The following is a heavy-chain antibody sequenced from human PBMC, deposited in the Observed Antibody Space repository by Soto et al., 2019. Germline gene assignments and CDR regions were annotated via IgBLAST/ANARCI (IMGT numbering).Heavy chain of an antibody. CDR1: GYTLKGYY. Sequence: ASVKVSCKASGYTLKGYYMHWVRQAAGQGLEWVGGGDPDSGGTNYTQKFQGRVSMTRGTSITTAYMELGRLTAGDTAVYDCATGTPYYDFWSGCSFDHWGQGTLVTVSS. CDR3: ATGTPYYDFWSGCSFDH. V-gene: IGHV1-2*02. J-gene: IGHJ4*02. D-gene: IGHD3-3*01. CDR2: GDPDSGGT.